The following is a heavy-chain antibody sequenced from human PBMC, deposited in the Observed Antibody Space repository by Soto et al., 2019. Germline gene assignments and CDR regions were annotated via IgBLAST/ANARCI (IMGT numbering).Heavy chain of an antibody. D-gene: IGHD6-19*01. CDR1: GFTFSSYG. CDR3: ARDPGIAGAGLPDY. CDR2: IWYDGSNK. J-gene: IGHJ4*02. Sequence: QVQLVESGGGVVQPGRSLRLSCAASGFTFSSYGMHWVRQAPGKGLEWVAVIWYDGSNKYYADSVKGRFTISRDNSKNTLYLQMNSLRAEDTAVYYWARDPGIAGAGLPDYWGQGTLVTVSS. V-gene: IGHV3-33*01.